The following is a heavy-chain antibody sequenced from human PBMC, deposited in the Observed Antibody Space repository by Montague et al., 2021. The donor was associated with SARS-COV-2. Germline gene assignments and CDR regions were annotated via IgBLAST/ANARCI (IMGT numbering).Heavy chain of an antibody. Sequence: PALVKPTQTLTLTCTFSGFSLSTTGVGVGWIRQPPGKALEWLALIYWDDDKRCSPSLKTRLAISKDTSKNQVGLTMTSMDPVDTGTYYCAHRSDIYDFWSCYNTVQKSYAFHWFDPWGQGTLVTVSS. CDR2: IYWDDDK. CDR3: AHRSDIYDFWSCYNTVQKSYAFHWFDP. V-gene: IGHV2-5*02. D-gene: IGHD3-3*01. J-gene: IGHJ5*02. CDR1: GFSLSTTGVG.